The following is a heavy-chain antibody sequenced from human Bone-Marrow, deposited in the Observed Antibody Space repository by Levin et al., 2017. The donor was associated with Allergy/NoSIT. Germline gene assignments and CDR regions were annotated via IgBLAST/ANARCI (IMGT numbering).Heavy chain of an antibody. CDR3: AKDRGASWVNHYGMDV. J-gene: IGHJ6*02. CDR1: GVSISSNG. V-gene: IGHV3-30*18. Sequence: AGGSLRLSCAASGVSISSNGLHWVRQAPGKGLEWVAVISYDGGKTHYVDSVKGRFTISRDNSKNMLYLEMNRLTDGDTAVYYCAKDRGASWVNHYGMDVWGQGTTVIVSS. D-gene: IGHD3-10*01. CDR2: ISYDGGKT.